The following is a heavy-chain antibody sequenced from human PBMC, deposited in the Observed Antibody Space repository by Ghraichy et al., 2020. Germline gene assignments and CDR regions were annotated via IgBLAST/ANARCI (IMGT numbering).Heavy chain of an antibody. D-gene: IGHD3-22*01. CDR2: IYYSGST. V-gene: IGHV4-59*01. CDR3: ARVSGHYFDSSGFYY. CDR1: GGSISSYY. J-gene: IGHJ4*02. Sequence: SETLSLTCTVSGGSISSYYWSWIRQPPGKGLDWIGYIYYSGSTNYNPSLKSRVTISLDTSKNQFSLKLSSVTAADTAVYYCARVSGHYFDSSGFYYWGQGTPVTVSS.